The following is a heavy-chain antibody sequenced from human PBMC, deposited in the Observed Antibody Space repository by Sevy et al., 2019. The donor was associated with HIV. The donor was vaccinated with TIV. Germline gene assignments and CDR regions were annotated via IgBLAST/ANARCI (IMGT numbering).Heavy chain of an antibody. J-gene: IGHJ1*01. V-gene: IGHV4-39*01. CDR2: IYYSGST. CDR3: ARHHSWSGYFHH. D-gene: IGHD3-3*01. Sequence: SETLSLTCSVSGGSISSSSYYWGWIRQPPGKGLEWIGSIYYSGSTYYNPSLKSRVSISVDTSKNQFSLKLCSLTAADTAVYYCARHHSWSGYFHHWGQGTLVTVSS. CDR1: GGSISSSSYY.